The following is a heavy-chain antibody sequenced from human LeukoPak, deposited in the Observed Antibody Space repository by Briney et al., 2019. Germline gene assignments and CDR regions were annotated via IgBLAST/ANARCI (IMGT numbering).Heavy chain of an antibody. CDR1: GYTFTGYY. J-gene: IGHJ6*02. CDR2: INPNSGGT. V-gene: IGHV1-2*02. CDR3: ARDLKYYDILTGYPLDYYYYGMDV. Sequence: GASVQVSCKASGYTFTGYYMHWVRQAPGQGLEWMGWINPNSGGTNYAQKFQGRVTMTRDTSISTAYMELSRLRSDDTAVYYCARDLKYYDILTGYPLDYYYYGMDVWGQGTTVTVSS. D-gene: IGHD3-9*01.